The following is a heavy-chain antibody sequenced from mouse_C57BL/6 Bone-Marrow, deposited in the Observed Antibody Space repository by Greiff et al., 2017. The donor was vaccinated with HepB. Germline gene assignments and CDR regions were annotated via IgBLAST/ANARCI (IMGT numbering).Heavy chain of an antibody. Sequence: QVQLQQSGAELVRPGSSVKLSCKASGYTFTSYTMHWVKQRPGQGLEWIGYINPSSGYTKYNQKFKDKATLTADKSSSTAYMQLSSLTSEDSAVYYCARNMVKGFAYWGQGTLVTVSA. D-gene: IGHD2-2*01. J-gene: IGHJ3*01. V-gene: IGHV1-4*01. CDR2: INPSSGYT. CDR3: ARNMVKGFAY. CDR1: GYTFTSYT.